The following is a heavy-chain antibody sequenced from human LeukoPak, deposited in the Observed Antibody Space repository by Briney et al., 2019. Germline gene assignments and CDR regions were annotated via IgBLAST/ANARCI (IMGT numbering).Heavy chain of an antibody. Sequence: PSETLSLTCAVYGGSFSGYYWSWIRQPPGKGLEWIGEINHSGSTNYNPSLKSRVTISVDTSKNQISLKLNSVTAADTAVYYCARALGSYSGGNWGQGTLVTVSS. CDR1: GGSFSGYY. CDR2: INHSGST. CDR3: ARALGSYSGGN. D-gene: IGHD1-26*01. J-gene: IGHJ4*02. V-gene: IGHV4-34*01.